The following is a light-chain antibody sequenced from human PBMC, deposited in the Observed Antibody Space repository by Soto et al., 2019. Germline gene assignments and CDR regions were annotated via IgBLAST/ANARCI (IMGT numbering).Light chain of an antibody. CDR1: QGIRND. J-gene: IGKJ1*01. CDR2: DAS. Sequence: IEMTQSASYSAASVGGVVLGGCRASQGIRNDLGWYQQKPGKAPKLLIYDASNLESGVPSRFSGSGSGTEFTLTIGHLQHDDAATYYYEQYENSWTFGQGTKVDIK. CDR3: EQYENSWT. V-gene: IGKV1-17*02.